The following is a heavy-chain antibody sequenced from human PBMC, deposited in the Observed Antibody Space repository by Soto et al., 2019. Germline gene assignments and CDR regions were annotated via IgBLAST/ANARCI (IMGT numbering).Heavy chain of an antibody. CDR1: GGSFRNYY. V-gene: IGHV4-34*01. CDR2: VNHSVEA. J-gene: IGHJ5*01. D-gene: IGHD6-25*01. Sequence: PSETLCLTCGVSGGSFRNYYWTWVRQPPGKGLEWIGEVNHSVEATYTPSLQSRITISLDASNNQFSLKMTSVTAADTAMYFCTRPERSARSWSEPWGKGNNVTVSS. CDR3: TRPERSARSWSEP.